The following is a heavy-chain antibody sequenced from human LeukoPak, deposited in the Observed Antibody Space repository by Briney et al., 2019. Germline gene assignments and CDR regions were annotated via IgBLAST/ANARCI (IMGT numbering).Heavy chain of an antibody. CDR2: IYYSGST. Sequence: PSETLSLTCTVSGGSICSYYWSWIRQPPGKGLEWIGYIYYSGSTNYNPSLKSRVTISVDTSKNQFSLKLSSVTAADTAVYYCARGRRKAARPRGMDVWGQGTTVTVSS. V-gene: IGHV4-59*08. D-gene: IGHD6-6*01. CDR3: ARGRRKAARPRGMDV. J-gene: IGHJ6*02. CDR1: GGSICSYY.